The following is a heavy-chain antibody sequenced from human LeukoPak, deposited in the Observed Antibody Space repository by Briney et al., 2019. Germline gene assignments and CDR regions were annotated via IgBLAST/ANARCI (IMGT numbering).Heavy chain of an antibody. CDR1: GGSFSGYY. CDR3: ARVHIVVVTATNTRPFDY. J-gene: IGHJ4*02. Sequence: SETLSPTCAVYGGSFSGYYWSWIRQPPGKGLEWIGEINHSGSTNYNPSLKSRVTISVDTSKNQFSLKLSSVTAADTAVYYCARVHIVVVTATNTRPFDYWGQGTLVTVSS. CDR2: INHSGST. D-gene: IGHD2-21*02. V-gene: IGHV4-34*01.